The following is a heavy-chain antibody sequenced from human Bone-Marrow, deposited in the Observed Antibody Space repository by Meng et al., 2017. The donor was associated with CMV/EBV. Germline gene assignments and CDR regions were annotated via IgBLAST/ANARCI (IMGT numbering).Heavy chain of an antibody. D-gene: IGHD2-21*02. CDR3: ARMTTSMTAYDYVDH. V-gene: IGHV3-74*01. CDR1: GFTFSSYW. J-gene: IGHJ4*02. Sequence: SGFTFSSYWMHWVRQTPGKGLVWVSRIKSDGSSTAYADSVQGRFTISRDNAKNSLFLQMNGLTVEDAAIYYCARMTTSMTAYDYVDHWGQGTLVTVSS. CDR2: IKSDGSST.